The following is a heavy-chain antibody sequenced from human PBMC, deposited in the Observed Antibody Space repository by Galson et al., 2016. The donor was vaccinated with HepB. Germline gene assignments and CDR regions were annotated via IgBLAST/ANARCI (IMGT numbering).Heavy chain of an antibody. J-gene: IGHJ4*02. CDR3: ARKGGIYSPWGY. CDR2: IKQDGNEK. D-gene: IGHD3-10*01. Sequence: SLRLSCAASGFTFSNYWMSWVRQAPGKGLEWVANIKQDGNEKYYVDSVKGRFTISRDNAKNSMYPQMNSLRAEDTAVYYCARKGGIYSPWGYWGQGTLVTVSS. CDR1: GFTFSNYW. V-gene: IGHV3-7*03.